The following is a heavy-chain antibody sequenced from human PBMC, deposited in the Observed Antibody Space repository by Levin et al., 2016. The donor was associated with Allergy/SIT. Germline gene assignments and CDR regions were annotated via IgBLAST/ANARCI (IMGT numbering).Heavy chain of an antibody. D-gene: IGHD7-27*01. Sequence: GGSLRLSCAASGFAFSSYDMIWFRQAPGRGLECVSSISTSGAGTTHGDSLKGRFTISRDNSKNTLYLQMNSLRAEDTAMYYCATDQNWGNGVWGQGTLVTVSS. CDR2: ISTSGAGT. J-gene: IGHJ4*02. CDR3: ATDQNWGNGV. CDR1: GFAFSSYD. V-gene: IGHV3-23*01.